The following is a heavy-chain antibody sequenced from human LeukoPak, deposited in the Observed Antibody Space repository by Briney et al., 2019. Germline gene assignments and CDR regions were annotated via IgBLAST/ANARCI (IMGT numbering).Heavy chain of an antibody. CDR2: IIPIFGTA. CDR3: ARVPTIFGVVPEYYYMDV. Sequence: ASVKVSCKASGGTFSSYAISWVRQAPGQGLEWMGGIIPIFGTANYAQKFQGRVTITTDGSTSTAYMELSSLRSEDTAVYYCARVPTIFGVVPEYYYMDVWGKGTTVTVSS. D-gene: IGHD3-3*01. J-gene: IGHJ6*03. V-gene: IGHV1-69*05. CDR1: GGTFSSYA.